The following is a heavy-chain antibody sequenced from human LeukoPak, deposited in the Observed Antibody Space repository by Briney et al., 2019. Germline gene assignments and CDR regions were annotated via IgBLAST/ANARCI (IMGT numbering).Heavy chain of an antibody. CDR1: GFTFSSYA. V-gene: IGHV3-23*01. CDR2: ISGSGGST. CDR3: AKDLGGLHYFAWLSMAYYYGMDS. D-gene: IGHD3-9*01. Sequence: GGSLRLSCAASGFTFSSYAMSWVRQAPGKGLEWVSAISGSGGSTYYADSVKGRFTISRDNSKNTLYLQMNSLRAEDTAVYYCAKDLGGLHYFAWLSMAYYYGMDSWGQGPTATVS. J-gene: IGHJ6*02.